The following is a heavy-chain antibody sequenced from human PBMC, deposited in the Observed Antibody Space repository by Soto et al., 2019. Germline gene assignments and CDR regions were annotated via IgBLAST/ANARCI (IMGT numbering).Heavy chain of an antibody. V-gene: IGHV1-24*01. J-gene: IGHJ4*02. CDR3: ATDQSRYGDTAVVY. CDR2: FDPEDGET. D-gene: IGHD4-17*01. Sequence: GASVKVSCKVSGYTLTELSMHWVRQAPGKGLEWMGGFDPEDGETIYAQKFQGRVTMTEDTSTDTAYMELSSLRSEDTAVYYCATDQSRYGDTAVVYWGQGTLVTVSS. CDR1: GYTLTELS.